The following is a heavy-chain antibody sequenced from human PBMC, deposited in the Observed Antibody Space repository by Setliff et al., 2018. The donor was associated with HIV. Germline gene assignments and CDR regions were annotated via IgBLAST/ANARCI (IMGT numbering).Heavy chain of an antibody. D-gene: IGHD4-17*01. Sequence: GGSLRLSCAASGFTLSGYYMSWIRQAPGKGLEWLSYISSSGNYLYYADSVKGRFTISRDNAKNLLYLQMNSLRAEDTAVYYCAKADRGYGRNWFDPWGQGTLVTVSS. CDR3: AKADRGYGRNWFDP. CDR1: GFTLSGYY. V-gene: IGHV3-11*01. CDR2: ISSSGNYL. J-gene: IGHJ5*02.